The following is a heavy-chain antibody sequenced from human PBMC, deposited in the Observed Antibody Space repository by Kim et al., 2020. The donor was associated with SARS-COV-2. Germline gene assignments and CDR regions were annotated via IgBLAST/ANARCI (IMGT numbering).Heavy chain of an antibody. Sequence: GGSLRLSCAGSGFAVSSHFISWVRQAPGKGLDWVSMIYNTGIIYEADSVKGRFTISRDSSMNVVYLQMNSLRDEDTGVYYCARGLPWRGTPPEFDFWGQGTLVTVSS. V-gene: IGHV3-53*01. CDR2: IYNTGII. CDR3: ARGLPWRGTPPEFDF. J-gene: IGHJ4*02. CDR1: GFAVSSHF. D-gene: IGHD2-21*02.